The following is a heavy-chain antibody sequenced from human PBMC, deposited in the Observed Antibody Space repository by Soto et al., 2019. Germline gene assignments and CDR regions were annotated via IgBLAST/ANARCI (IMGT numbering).Heavy chain of an antibody. CDR1: GGSISSGGYY. Sequence: SETLSLTCTVSGGSISSGGYYWSWIRQHPGKGLEWIGYIYYSGSTYYNPSLKSRVTISVDTSKNQFSLKLSSVTAADTAVYYCAGGYSGYDYRETQLDYWGQGTLVTVSS. D-gene: IGHD5-12*01. J-gene: IGHJ4*02. CDR3: AGGYSGYDYRETQLDY. CDR2: IYYSGST. V-gene: IGHV4-31*03.